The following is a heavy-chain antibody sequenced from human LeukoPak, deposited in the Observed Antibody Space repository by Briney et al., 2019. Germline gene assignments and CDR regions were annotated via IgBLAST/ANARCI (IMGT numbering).Heavy chain of an antibody. Sequence: ASVKVSCKASGYTFTGYYMHWVRQAPGQGLEWMGWINPNSGGTNYAQKFQGRVTMTRDTSISTAYMELSRLRSDDTAVYYCARADAYSSSWTVWWFDPWGQGTLVTVSS. CDR3: ARADAYSSSWTVWWFDP. CDR2: INPNSGGT. V-gene: IGHV1-2*02. D-gene: IGHD6-13*01. J-gene: IGHJ5*02. CDR1: GYTFTGYY.